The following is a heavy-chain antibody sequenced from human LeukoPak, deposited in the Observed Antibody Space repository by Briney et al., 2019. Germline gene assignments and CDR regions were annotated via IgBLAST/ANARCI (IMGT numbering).Heavy chain of an antibody. V-gene: IGHV4-30-4*08. Sequence: SQTLSLTCTVSGGSISSGDYYWSWIRQPPGKGLEWIGHIYYSGSTYYNPSLKSRVTISVDTSKNQFSLKLSSVTAADTAVYYCARWTGLSDAFDIWGQGTMVTVSS. CDR3: ARWTGLSDAFDI. CDR1: GGSISSGDYY. CDR2: IYYSGST. J-gene: IGHJ3*02. D-gene: IGHD3/OR15-3a*01.